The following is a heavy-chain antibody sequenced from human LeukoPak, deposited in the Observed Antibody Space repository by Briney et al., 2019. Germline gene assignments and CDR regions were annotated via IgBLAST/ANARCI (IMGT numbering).Heavy chain of an antibody. Sequence: PGGSLRLSCAASGFSFSSYAMHWVRQSPGKGLEYVSAISSNGGSTYYANSVKDRFTISRDDSKNALYLQMGSLRAEDMDVYYCARARGSFRPYYFDYWGQGTLVTVSS. V-gene: IGHV3-64*01. CDR2: ISSNGGST. J-gene: IGHJ4*02. CDR1: GFSFSSYA. CDR3: ARARGSFRPYYFDY. D-gene: IGHD1-26*01.